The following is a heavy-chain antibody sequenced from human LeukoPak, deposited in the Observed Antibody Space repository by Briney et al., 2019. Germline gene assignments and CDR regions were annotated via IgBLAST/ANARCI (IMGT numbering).Heavy chain of an antibody. J-gene: IGHJ5*02. D-gene: IGHD3-10*01. CDR3: ASIAYYYGSGSFP. CDR1: GYTFTSYG. CDR2: ISAYNGNT. Sequence: ASVKVSCKASGYTFTSYGISWVRQAPGQGLEWMGWISAYNGNTNYAQKFQGRVTITADKSTSTAYMELSSLRSEDTAVYYCASIAYYYGSGSFPWGQGTLVTVSS. V-gene: IGHV1-18*01.